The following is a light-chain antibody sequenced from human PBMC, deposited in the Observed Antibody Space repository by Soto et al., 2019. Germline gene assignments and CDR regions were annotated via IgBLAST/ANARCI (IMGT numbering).Light chain of an antibody. CDR3: SSYAGSNNFDV. J-gene: IGLJ1*01. CDR1: SSDVGAYNY. CDR2: EVN. Sequence: QSALTQPPSASGSPGQSVTISCTGTSSDVGAYNYVSWYQQHPGKAPKLMIYEVNKRPSGVPDRCSGSKSGNTASLTVSELQADDEADYYCSSYAGSNNFDVFGTGTKLTVL. V-gene: IGLV2-8*01.